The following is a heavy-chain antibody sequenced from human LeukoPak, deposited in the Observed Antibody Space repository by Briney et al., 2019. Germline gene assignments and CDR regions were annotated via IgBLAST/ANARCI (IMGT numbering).Heavy chain of an antibody. J-gene: IGHJ4*02. CDR2: INPNSGGT. V-gene: IGHV1-2*02. CDR1: GYTFTGYY. CDR3: ARVGEDRITMIVVNDY. Sequence: GASVKVSCKASGYTFTGYYMHWVRQAPGQGLEWMGWINPNSGGTNYAQKFQGRVTMTRDTSISTAYMELSRLRSDDTAVYYCARVGEDRITMIVVNDYWGQGTLVTVSS. D-gene: IGHD3-22*01.